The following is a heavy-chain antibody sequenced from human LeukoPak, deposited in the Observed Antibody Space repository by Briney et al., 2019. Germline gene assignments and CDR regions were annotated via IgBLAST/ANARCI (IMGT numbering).Heavy chain of an antibody. CDR2: ISSSGSTI. V-gene: IGHV3-48*03. Sequence: PGGSLRLSCAASGFTFSSYEMNWVRQAPGKGLEWVSYISSSGSTIYYADSVKGRFTISRDNAKNSLYLQMNSLRAEDTAVYYCARVGGYDSSDWDYFDYWGQGTLVTVSS. D-gene: IGHD3-22*01. CDR3: ARVGGYDSSDWDYFDY. J-gene: IGHJ4*02. CDR1: GFTFSSYE.